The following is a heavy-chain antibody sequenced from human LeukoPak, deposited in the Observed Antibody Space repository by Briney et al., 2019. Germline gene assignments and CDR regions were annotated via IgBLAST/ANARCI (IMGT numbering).Heavy chain of an antibody. J-gene: IGHJ4*02. Sequence: GGSLRLSCTASGFSFSGHWMYWARQLPGKGLVWVSRISPTGSTTSYADSVKGRFTVSRDNAKNTLYLQVNNLRAEDTAVYYCARGPNSNWSGLDFWGQGTLLTVSS. V-gene: IGHV3-74*01. D-gene: IGHD6-6*01. CDR3: ARGPNSNWSGLDF. CDR2: ISPTGSTT. CDR1: GFSFSGHW.